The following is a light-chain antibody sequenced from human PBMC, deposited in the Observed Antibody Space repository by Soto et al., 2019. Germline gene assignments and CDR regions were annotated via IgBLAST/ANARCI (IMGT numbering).Light chain of an antibody. CDR3: QQYGSSPWT. CDR1: LIVGSSY. J-gene: IGKJ1*01. CDR2: GAS. V-gene: IGKV3-20*01. Sequence: EVVLAQSPVSLSLSPGERATLSCSASLIVGSSYLAWYQQKPGQAPRLLIYGASSRATGIPDRFSGSGSGTDFTLTISRLEPEDFAVYYCQQYGSSPWTFGQGTKVDIK.